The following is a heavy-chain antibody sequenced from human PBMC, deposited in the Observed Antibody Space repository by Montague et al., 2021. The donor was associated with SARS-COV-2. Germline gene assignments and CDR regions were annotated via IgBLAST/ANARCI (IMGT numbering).Heavy chain of an antibody. CDR2: INGDGSAK. J-gene: IGHJ4*02. CDR3: ARDAWTKGDY. CDR1: GFSFSTDG. Sequence: SLRLSCAASGFSFSTDGMSWVRQAPGKGLEWVANINGDGSAKSYVDSVKGRFTISRDNANNSLYLQMNSLRAEDTAVYYCARDAWTKGDYWGQGTLVTVSS. V-gene: IGHV3-7*03. D-gene: IGHD3/OR15-3a*01.